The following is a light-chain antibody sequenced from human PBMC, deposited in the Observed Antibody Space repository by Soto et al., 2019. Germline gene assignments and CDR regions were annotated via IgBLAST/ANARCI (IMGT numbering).Light chain of an antibody. CDR2: DVS. V-gene: IGLV2-14*01. CDR1: SNDIGGYNY. J-gene: IGLJ2*01. CDR3: SSYTSSSTLL. Sequence: QSALTQPASVSGSPGQSITFSCTGTSNDIGGYNYVSWYQQHPGKAPKLMIFDVSNRPSGVSYRFSGSKSVNTASLTISGLQAEDEGDYYCSSYTSSSTLLFGGGTKLTVL.